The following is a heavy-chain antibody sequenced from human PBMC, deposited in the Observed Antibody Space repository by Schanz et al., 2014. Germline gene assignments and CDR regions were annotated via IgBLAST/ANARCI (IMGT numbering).Heavy chain of an antibody. D-gene: IGHD2-8*01. CDR2: IYGGGIT. CDR3: ASLYDREYFDY. J-gene: IGHJ4*02. CDR1: GFTVSSNY. V-gene: IGHV3-66*01. Sequence: EVQLVESGGGLVQPGGSLRLSCAASGFTVSSNYMSWVRQAPGKGLEWVSVIYGGGITYYADSVKGRFTISRDSSRNTLYLQMNSLRAEDTAVYYCASLYDREYFDYWGPGTLVTVSS.